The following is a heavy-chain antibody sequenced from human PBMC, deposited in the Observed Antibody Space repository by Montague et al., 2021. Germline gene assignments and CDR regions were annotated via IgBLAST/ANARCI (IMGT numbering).Heavy chain of an antibody. J-gene: IGHJ5*02. CDR3: ARSAFAGALDP. V-gene: IGHV3-74*01. CDR1: GFTFSNYW. CDR2: IKYDGSRT. Sequence: SLRLSCAASGFTFSNYWMHWVRQAPGKGLVWVSHIKYDGSRTGYADSVKGRFTISRDNAKNTLYLQMNSLRVDDTAVYYCARSAFAGALDPWGQGTLVTVSS.